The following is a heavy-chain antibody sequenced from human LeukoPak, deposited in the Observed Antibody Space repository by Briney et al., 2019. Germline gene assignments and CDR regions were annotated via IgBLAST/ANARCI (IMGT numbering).Heavy chain of an antibody. J-gene: IGHJ4*02. CDR1: GFTFSSFG. D-gene: IGHD3-10*01. CDR3: ASQSFGELAY. Sequence: PGGSLRLSCAASGFTFSSFGMSWVRQAPGKGLEWVSAISGSGGSTYYADSVKGRFTISRDNAKNSLYLQMNSLRAEDTAVYYCASQSFGELAYWGQGTLVTVSS. CDR2: ISGSGGST. V-gene: IGHV3-23*01.